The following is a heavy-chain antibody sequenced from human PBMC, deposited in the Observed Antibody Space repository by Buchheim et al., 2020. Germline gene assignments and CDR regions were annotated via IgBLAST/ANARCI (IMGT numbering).Heavy chain of an antibody. V-gene: IGHV4-39*07. D-gene: IGHD5-18*01. CDR2: IYYSGST. CDR3: ARGPYSYGYGLHQWAY. Sequence: QLQLQESGPGLVKPSETLSLTCTVSGGSIRSSDYYWGWIRQPPGKGLEWIGSIYYSGSTYYNPSLKSRVTISVDTSKNQFSLKVSSVTAADTAVYYCARGPYSYGYGLHQWAYWGQGTL. J-gene: IGHJ4*02. CDR1: GGSIRSSDYY.